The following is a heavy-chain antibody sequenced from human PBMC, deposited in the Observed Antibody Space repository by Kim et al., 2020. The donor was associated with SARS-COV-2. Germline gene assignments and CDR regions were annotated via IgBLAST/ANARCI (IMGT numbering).Heavy chain of an antibody. CDR2: IYYSGST. CDR3: ARERQSDYGDYFDY. J-gene: IGHJ4*02. CDR1: GGSISSYY. Sequence: SETLSLTCTVSGGSISSYYWSWIRQPPGKGLEWIGYIYYSGSTNYNPSLKSRVTISVDTSKNQFSLKLSSVTAADTAVYYCARERQSDYGDYFDYWGQGT. D-gene: IGHD4-17*01. V-gene: IGHV4-59*01.